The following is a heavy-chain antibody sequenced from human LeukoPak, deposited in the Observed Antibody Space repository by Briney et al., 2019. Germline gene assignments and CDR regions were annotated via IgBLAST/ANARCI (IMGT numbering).Heavy chain of an antibody. CDR2: IWHDGSNK. D-gene: IGHD3-22*01. CDR1: GFTFSDAW. Sequence: GGSLRLSCAVSGFTFSDAWIHWVRQAPGKGLEWVAIIWHDGSNKYYADSVKGRFTISRDNSKNTLFLQMNSLRDDDTAVYYCASPLRDYHDSRGIFDIWGQGTMVTVSS. V-gene: IGHV3-33*08. J-gene: IGHJ3*02. CDR3: ASPLRDYHDSRGIFDI.